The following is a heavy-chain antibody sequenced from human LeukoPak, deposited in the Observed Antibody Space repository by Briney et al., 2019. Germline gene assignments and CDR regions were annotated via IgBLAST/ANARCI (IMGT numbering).Heavy chain of an antibody. CDR2: IYYSGTS. D-gene: IGHD3-22*01. J-gene: IGHJ4*02. Sequence: SETLSLTCTVSGASIGSYDCSWIRQPPGKGLEWIGTIYYSGTSNYNPSLLSRVIVSLDTSKNQFSLQLSSVTAADTAVYYYARQRPRGYYDSSGNYFDYWGQGTLVTVSS. CDR1: GASIGSYD. CDR3: ARQRPRGYYDSSGNYFDY. V-gene: IGHV4-59*08.